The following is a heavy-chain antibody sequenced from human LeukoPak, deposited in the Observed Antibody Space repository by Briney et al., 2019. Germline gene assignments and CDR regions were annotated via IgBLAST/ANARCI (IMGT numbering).Heavy chain of an antibody. D-gene: IGHD3-3*01. CDR3: ARDAESDDFWSGYYSYYFDY. J-gene: IGHJ4*02. CDR2: IYYSGST. V-gene: IGHV4-59*12. CDR1: GGSISSYY. Sequence: SETLSLTCTVSGGSISSYYWSWIRQPPGKGLEWIGYIYYSGSTNYNPSLKSRVTMSVDTSKNQFSLKLSSVTAADTAVYYCARDAESDDFWSGYYSYYFDYWGQGTLVTVSS.